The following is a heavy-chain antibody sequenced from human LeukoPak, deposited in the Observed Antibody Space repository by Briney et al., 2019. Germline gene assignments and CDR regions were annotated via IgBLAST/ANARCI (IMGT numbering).Heavy chain of an antibody. CDR1: GFTVSSNY. CDR2: IYSGGST. Sequence: GGSLRLSCAASGFTVSSNYMSWVRQAPGKGLEWVSVIYSGGSTYYADSVKGRFTISRDNSKNTLYLQMNSLRAEDTAVYYCASTPPYCSGDCCSGFDYWGQGTLVTVSS. D-gene: IGHD2-21*02. V-gene: IGHV3-66*01. CDR3: ASTPPYCSGDCCSGFDY. J-gene: IGHJ4*02.